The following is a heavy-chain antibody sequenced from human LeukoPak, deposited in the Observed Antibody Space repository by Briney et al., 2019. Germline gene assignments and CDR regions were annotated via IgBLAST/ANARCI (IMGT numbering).Heavy chain of an antibody. CDR3: ARGRPPYYDFDY. D-gene: IGHD3-3*01. CDR2: IIPILGIA. V-gene: IGHV1-69*04. CDR1: GGTFSSYA. Sequence: GASVKVSCKASGGTFSSYAISWVRQAPGQGLEWMGRIIPILGIANYAQKFQGRVTITADKSTSTACMELSSLRSEDTAVYYCARGRPPYYDFDYWGQGTLVTVSS. J-gene: IGHJ4*02.